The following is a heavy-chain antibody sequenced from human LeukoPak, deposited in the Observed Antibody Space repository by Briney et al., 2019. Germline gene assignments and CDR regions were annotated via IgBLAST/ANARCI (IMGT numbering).Heavy chain of an antibody. V-gene: IGHV3-21*01. CDR1: GFIFSDYS. Sequence: NSGGSLRLSCAASGFIFSDYSMKWVRQAPGKGPEWVSSISSGSSYMYYADSVKGRFTISRDNAKNSLYLQMNSLRAEDTAVYYCARDPPPGRALWGQGTLVTVSS. CDR2: ISSGSSYM. CDR3: ARDPPPGRAL. J-gene: IGHJ4*02.